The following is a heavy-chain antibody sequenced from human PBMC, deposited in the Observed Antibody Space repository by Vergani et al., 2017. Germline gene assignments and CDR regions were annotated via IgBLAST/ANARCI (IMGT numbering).Heavy chain of an antibody. CDR3: ARSRYDSSGFSTIFRY. D-gene: IGHD3-22*01. V-gene: IGHV3-30*03. CDR1: GFTSSYYG. J-gene: IGHJ4*02. Sequence: QVHLVESGGGVVQPGRSLRLSCVVSGFTSSYYGMHWVRQAPGKGLEWVAVISYDGTQKYYADSVKGRFTISRDNSRNTLFLQMNSLRVEDTAVYYCARSRYDSSGFSTIFRYCGQGTRVTVS. CDR2: ISYDGTQK.